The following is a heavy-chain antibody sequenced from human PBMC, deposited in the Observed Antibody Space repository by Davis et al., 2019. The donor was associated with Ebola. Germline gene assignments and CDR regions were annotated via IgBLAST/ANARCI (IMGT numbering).Heavy chain of an antibody. D-gene: IGHD6-6*01. V-gene: IGHV3-11*01. CDR1: GFTFSDYY. CDR3: ARESPVRAARPASPY. Sequence: GESLKIPCAASGFTFSDYYMSWIRQAPGKGLEWVSYISSSGSTIYYADSVKGRFTISRDNAKNSLYLQMNSLRAEDTAVYYCARESPVRAARPASPYWGQGTLVTVSS. CDR2: ISSSGSTI. J-gene: IGHJ4*02.